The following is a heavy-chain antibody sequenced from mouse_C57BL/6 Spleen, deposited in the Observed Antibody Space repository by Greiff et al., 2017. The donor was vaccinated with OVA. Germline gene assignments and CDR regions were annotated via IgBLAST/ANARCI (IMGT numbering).Heavy chain of an antibody. Sequence: EVKLQESGGGLVKPGGSLKLSCAASGFTFSSYAMSWVRQTPEKRLEWVATISDGGSYTYYPDNVKGRFTISRDNAKNNLYLQMSHLKSEDTAMYYCARDIMGYYAMDYWGQGTSVTVSS. D-gene: IGHD4-1*01. CDR3: ARDIMGYYAMDY. V-gene: IGHV5-4*01. CDR1: GFTFSSYA. J-gene: IGHJ4*01. CDR2: ISDGGSYT.